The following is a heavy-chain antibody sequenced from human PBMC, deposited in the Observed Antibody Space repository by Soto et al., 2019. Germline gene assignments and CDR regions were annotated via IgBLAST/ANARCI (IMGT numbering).Heavy chain of an antibody. J-gene: IGHJ4*02. V-gene: IGHV3-73*01. D-gene: IGHD3-10*01. Sequence: GGSLRLSCAASGFTFSGSAMHWVRQASGKGLEWVGRIRSKANSYATAYAASVKGRFTISRDDSKNTAYLQMNSLKTEDTAVYYCTRSPIDYYGSGSYYAFDYWGQGTLVTVSS. CDR3: TRSPIDYYGSGSYYAFDY. CDR2: IRSKANSYAT. CDR1: GFTFSGSA.